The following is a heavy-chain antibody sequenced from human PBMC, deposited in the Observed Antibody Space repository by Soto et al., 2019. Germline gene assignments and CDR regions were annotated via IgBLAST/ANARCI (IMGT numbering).Heavy chain of an antibody. J-gene: IGHJ3*02. V-gene: IGHV4-34*01. Sequence: SETLSLTCAVYGGSFSGYYWSWIRQPPGKGLEWIGEINHSGSTNYNPSLKSRVTISVDTSKNQFSLKLSSVTAADTAVYYCARGLENYYGSGSYYKLGAFDIWGQGTMVTVSS. D-gene: IGHD3-10*01. CDR1: GGSFSGYY. CDR2: INHSGST. CDR3: ARGLENYYGSGSYYKLGAFDI.